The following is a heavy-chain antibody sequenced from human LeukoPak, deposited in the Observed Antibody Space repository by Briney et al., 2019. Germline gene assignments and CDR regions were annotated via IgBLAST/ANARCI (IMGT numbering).Heavy chain of an antibody. V-gene: IGHV1-8*02. CDR3: ASWPQWPPNWFDP. Sequence: ASVKVSCKASGYTFTGYYMHWVRQATGQGLEWMGWMNPNSGNTGYAQKFQGRVTMTRNTSISTAYMELSSLRSEDTAVYYCASWPQWPPNWFDPWGQGTLVTVSP. J-gene: IGHJ5*02. CDR2: MNPNSGNT. CDR1: GYTFTGYY. D-gene: IGHD6-19*01.